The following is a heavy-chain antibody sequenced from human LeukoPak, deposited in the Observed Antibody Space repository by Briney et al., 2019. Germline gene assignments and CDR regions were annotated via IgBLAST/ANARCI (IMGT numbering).Heavy chain of an antibody. J-gene: IGHJ4*02. D-gene: IGHD3-16*01. CDR1: GFTFSSYG. V-gene: IGHV3-23*01. CDR3: VRDQGGAVSY. CDR2: ISGSGGST. Sequence: GGSLRLSCAASGFTFSSYGMSWVRQAPGKGLEWVSAISGSGGSTYYADSVKGRFIISRDNSKNTLYLQMNSLRAEDTAVYYCVRDQGGAVSYWGQGTLVTVSS.